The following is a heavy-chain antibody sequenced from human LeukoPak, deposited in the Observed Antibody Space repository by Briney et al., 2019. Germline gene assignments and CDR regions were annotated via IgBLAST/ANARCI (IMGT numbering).Heavy chain of an antibody. CDR1: GFTFSGYW. V-gene: IGHV3-74*01. CDR2: INSDGSST. J-gene: IGHJ5*02. Sequence: GGSLTLSCAASGFTFSGYWMPWVRQAPGQGLVWVSRINSDGSSTSYANSVKGRFTISRDNAKNTLYLQMNSLRAEDTAVYYCARDSGSSWYGMGRYNWFDPWGQGTLVTVSS. CDR3: ARDSGSSWYGMGRYNWFDP. D-gene: IGHD6-13*01.